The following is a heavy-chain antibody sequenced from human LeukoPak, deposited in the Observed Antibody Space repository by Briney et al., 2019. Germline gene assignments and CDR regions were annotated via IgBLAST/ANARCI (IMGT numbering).Heavy chain of an antibody. D-gene: IGHD4-17*01. V-gene: IGHV1-2*04. CDR1: GYTFTSNY. CDR3: ARARGAYGDYFYSFDY. J-gene: IGHJ4*02. CDR2: INPNSGGT. Sequence: GASVKVSCKASGYTFTSNYMHWVRQAPGQGLEWMGWINPNSGGTNYAQKFQGWVTMTRDTSISTAYMELSRLRSDDTAVYYCARARGAYGDYFYSFDYWGQGTLVTVSS.